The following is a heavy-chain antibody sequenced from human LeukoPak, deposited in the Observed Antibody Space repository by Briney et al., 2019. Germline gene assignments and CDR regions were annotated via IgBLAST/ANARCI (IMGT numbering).Heavy chain of an antibody. Sequence: GSLRLSCAASGFTFSSYSMNWVRQPPGKGLEWIGEIYHSGSTNYNPSLKSRVTISVDKSKNQFSLKLSSVTAADTAVYYCARGGDYWGQGTLVTVSS. CDR3: ARGGDY. V-gene: IGHV4-4*02. CDR2: IYHSGST. CDR1: GFTFSSYSM. J-gene: IGHJ4*02.